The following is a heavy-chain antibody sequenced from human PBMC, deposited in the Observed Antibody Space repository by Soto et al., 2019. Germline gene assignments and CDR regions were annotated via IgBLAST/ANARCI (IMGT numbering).Heavy chain of an antibody. J-gene: IGHJ4*02. CDR2: IWYDGSNK. D-gene: IGHD3-10*01. Sequence: GGSLRLSCAASGFTFSSYAMSWVRQAPGKGLEWAAVIWYDGSNKYYADPVKGRFTISRDNSKNTLYLQMNSLRAEDTAVYYCARDYGSYYGSGSYRGPPDYWGQGTLVTVSS. CDR3: ARDYGSYYGSGSYRGPPDY. CDR1: GFTFSSYA. V-gene: IGHV3-33*08.